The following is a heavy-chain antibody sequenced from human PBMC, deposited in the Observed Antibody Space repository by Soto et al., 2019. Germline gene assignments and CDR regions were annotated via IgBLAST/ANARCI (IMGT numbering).Heavy chain of an antibody. CDR3: ATGDSSGYYYRLLGY. D-gene: IGHD3-22*01. CDR1: GYTFTGYY. Sequence: ASVKVSCKASGYTFTGYYMHWVRQAPGQGLEWMGWINPNSGGTNYAQKFQGRVTMTRDTSISTAYMELSRLRSDDTAVYYCATGDSSGYYYRLLGYWGQGTLVTVSS. V-gene: IGHV1-2*02. CDR2: INPNSGGT. J-gene: IGHJ4*02.